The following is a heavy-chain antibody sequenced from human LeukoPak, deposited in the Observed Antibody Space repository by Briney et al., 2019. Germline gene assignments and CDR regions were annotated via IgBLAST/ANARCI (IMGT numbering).Heavy chain of an antibody. D-gene: IGHD6-19*01. CDR3: ARRYSSGWPHFDY. V-gene: IGHV4-4*02. J-gene: IGHJ4*02. CDR1: GGSISSSNW. CDR2: IYHSGST. Sequence: PSETLSLTCAVSGGSISSSNWWSWVRQPPGKGLEWIGEIYHSGSTNYNPSLKSRVTISVDKSKNQFSLKLSSVTAADTAVYYCARRYSSGWPHFDYWGQGTLVTVSS.